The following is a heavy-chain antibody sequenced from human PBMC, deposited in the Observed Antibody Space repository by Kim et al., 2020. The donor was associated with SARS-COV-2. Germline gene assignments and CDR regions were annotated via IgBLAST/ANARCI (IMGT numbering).Heavy chain of an antibody. Sequence: GGSLRLSCAASGFTFSSYAMSWFRQAPGKGLERVSGITGSSGNIWNADSVMGRFTISRDNSKNTLFLQMNSLRSEDTAVYYCAREMTPTSKGSFNYWGQGTLAT. D-gene: IGHD2-21*02. J-gene: IGHJ4*02. CDR3: AREMTPTSKGSFNY. V-gene: IGHV3-23*01. CDR2: ITGSSGNI. CDR1: GFTFSSYA.